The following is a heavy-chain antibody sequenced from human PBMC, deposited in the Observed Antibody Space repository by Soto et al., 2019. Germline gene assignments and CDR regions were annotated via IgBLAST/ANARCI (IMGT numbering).Heavy chain of an antibody. Sequence: PSETLSLTCSASGRSMSSNYWSWIRQSPDKGLEWLGYVFYGGTDYNPSLGGRVSMSVGTSKSQFSLKLTSVTVADTAVYYCESYRGALYFDSWGPGLLVTVPS. V-gene: IGHV4-59*01. CDR1: GRSMSSNY. CDR3: ESYRGALYFDS. D-gene: IGHD3-16*01. J-gene: IGHJ4*02. CDR2: VFYGGT.